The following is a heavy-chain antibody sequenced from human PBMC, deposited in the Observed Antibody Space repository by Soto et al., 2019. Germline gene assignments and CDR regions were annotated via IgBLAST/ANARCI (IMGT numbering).Heavy chain of an antibody. CDR1: GFTFSSYA. V-gene: IGHV3-30-3*01. CDR3: ARDRIAVAGSVPYYYGMDV. D-gene: IGHD6-19*01. J-gene: IGHJ6*02. CDR2: ISYDGSNK. Sequence: QVQLVESGGGVVQPGRSLRLSCAASGFTFSSYAMHWVRQAPGKGLEWVAVISYDGSNKYYADSVKGRFTISRDNSKNTLYMQMNSLRAEDTAVYYCARDRIAVAGSVPYYYGMDVWGQGTTVTVSS.